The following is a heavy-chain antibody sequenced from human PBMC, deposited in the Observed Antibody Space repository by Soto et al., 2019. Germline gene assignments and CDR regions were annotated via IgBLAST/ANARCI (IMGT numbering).Heavy chain of an antibody. V-gene: IGHV1-46*01. J-gene: IGHJ4*02. Sequence: ASVKVSCKASGYTFTSYYMHWVRQAPGQGLERMGIINPSVGSTSYAPKYQGRVTMPRDTSTSKVYIELSTLKYEDPAVYYCARSPQQWLAYFDSWGQGTLVTVSS. CDR1: GYTFTSYY. CDR2: INPSVGST. CDR3: ARSPQQWLAYFDS. D-gene: IGHD6-19*01.